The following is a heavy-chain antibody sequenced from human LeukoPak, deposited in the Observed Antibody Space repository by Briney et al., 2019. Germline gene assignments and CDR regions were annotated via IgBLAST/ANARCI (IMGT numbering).Heavy chain of an antibody. CDR3: AREFSSWYGKGGAFDI. Sequence: ASVKVSCKASGYTFTGYYMHWVRQAPGQGLEWMGWITPNSGGTNYAQKFQGRVTTTRDTSISTAYMELSRLRSEDTAVYYCAREFSSWYGKGGAFDIWGQGTMVTVSS. J-gene: IGHJ3*02. CDR2: ITPNSGGT. CDR1: GYTFTGYY. D-gene: IGHD6-13*01. V-gene: IGHV1-2*02.